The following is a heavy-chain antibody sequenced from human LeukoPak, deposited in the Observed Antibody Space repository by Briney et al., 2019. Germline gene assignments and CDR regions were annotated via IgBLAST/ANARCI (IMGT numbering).Heavy chain of an antibody. V-gene: IGHV1-2*02. CDR1: GYTFTGYY. CDR3: ARAYSGSYFYFDY. CDR2: INPNSGGT. J-gene: IGHJ4*02. Sequence: ASVKVSCKASGYTFTGYYMHWVRQAPGQGLEWMGWINPNSGGTNYAQKFQGRVTMTRDTSISTAYMELSRLRSDDTVVYYCARAYSGSYFYFDYWGQGTLVTVSS. D-gene: IGHD1-26*01.